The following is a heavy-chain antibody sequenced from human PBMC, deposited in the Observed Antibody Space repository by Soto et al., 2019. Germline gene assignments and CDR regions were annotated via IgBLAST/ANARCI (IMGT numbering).Heavy chain of an antibody. CDR3: ARGAPTYYYDSSGYYLAYYFDY. D-gene: IGHD3-22*01. Sequence: ASETLSLTCTVSGGSISISSYYWGWIRQPPGKGLEWIWSIYYSGSTYYNPSLKSRVTISVDTSKNQFSLKLSSVTAADTAVYYCARGAPTYYYDSSGYYLAYYFDYWGQGTLVTVSS. V-gene: IGHV4-39*07. CDR1: GGSISISSYY. J-gene: IGHJ4*02. CDR2: IYYSGST.